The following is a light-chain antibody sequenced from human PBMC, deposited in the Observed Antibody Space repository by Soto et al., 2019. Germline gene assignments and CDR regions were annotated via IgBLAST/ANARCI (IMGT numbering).Light chain of an antibody. CDR2: AAS. CDR3: QQYYSYPHT. V-gene: IGKV1-8*01. Sequence: AIRMTQSPSSFSASTGDRGTITCRASQGISSYLAWYQQKPGKAPKLLIYAASTLRSGVPSRFSGSGSGTDFTLTISCLQSEDFAAYYCQQYYSYPHTFGQGTKVDIK. CDR1: QGISSY. J-gene: IGKJ1*01.